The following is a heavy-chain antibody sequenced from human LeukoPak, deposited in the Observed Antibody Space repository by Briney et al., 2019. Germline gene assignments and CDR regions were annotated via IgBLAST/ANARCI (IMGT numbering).Heavy chain of an antibody. CDR3: AKGSGSGWYGWFAP. CDR2: IDASGGAT. Sequence: GGSLRLPCAASGFTFSNYAMSWVRQAPGKGLEWVSSIDASGGATYYADSVKGRFTISRDNSKNTFYPQMNSLRAEDTAVYSCAKGSGSGWYGWFAPWGQGTLVTVSS. CDR1: GFTFSNYA. J-gene: IGHJ5*02. V-gene: IGHV3-23*01. D-gene: IGHD6-19*01.